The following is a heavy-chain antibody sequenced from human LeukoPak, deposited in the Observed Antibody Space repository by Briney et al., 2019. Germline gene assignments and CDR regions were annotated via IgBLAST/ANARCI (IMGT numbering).Heavy chain of an antibody. CDR3: ATPRGSGYVNWFDP. J-gene: IGHJ5*02. CDR1: GFTFSSYSMN. V-gene: IGHV4-59*05. Sequence: PGGSLRLSCAASGFTFSSYSMNWVRQAPGKGLEWIGSIYYSGSTYYNPSLKSRVTISVDTSKNQFSLKLSSVTAADTAVYYCATPRGSGYVNWFDPWGQGTLVTVSS. CDR2: IYYSGST. D-gene: IGHD3-3*01.